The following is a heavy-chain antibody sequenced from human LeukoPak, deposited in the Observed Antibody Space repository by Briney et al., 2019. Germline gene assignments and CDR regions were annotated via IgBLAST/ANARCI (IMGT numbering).Heavy chain of an antibody. CDR3: ARGSGLRYFDYQFGY. V-gene: IGHV4-34*01. CDR1: GGSFSGYY. D-gene: IGHD3-9*01. J-gene: IGHJ4*02. CDR2: INHSGST. Sequence: SETLSLTCAVYGGSFSGYYWSWIRQPPGKGLEWIGEINHSGSTNYNPSLKSRVTISVDTSKNQFSLKLSSVTAADTAVYYCARGSGLRYFDYQFGYWGQGTLVTVSS.